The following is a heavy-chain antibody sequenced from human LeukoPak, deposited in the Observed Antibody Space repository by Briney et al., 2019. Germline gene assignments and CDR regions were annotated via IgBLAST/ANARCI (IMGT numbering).Heavy chain of an antibody. J-gene: IGHJ4*02. V-gene: IGHV1-18*01. Sequence: EASVKVSCKAYGYTFSSHGISWVRQAPGQGLEWMGWISAYNGNTNYAQKLQGRVTMTTDTSTNTAYMELRGLQSGDTAVYSCARDWVRYCSTASCRLHFDSWGQGTQVTVSS. CDR2: ISAYNGNT. CDR3: ARDWVRYCSTASCRLHFDS. CDR1: GYTFSSHG. D-gene: IGHD2-2*01.